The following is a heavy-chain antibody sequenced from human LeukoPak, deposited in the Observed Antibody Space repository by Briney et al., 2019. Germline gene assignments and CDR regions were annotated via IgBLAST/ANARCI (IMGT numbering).Heavy chain of an antibody. CDR3: ARLRYYGMDV. V-gene: IGHV3-48*04. J-gene: IGHJ6*02. CDR1: GFTFSSYA. Sequence: GGSLRLSCAASGFTFSSYALSWVRQAPGKGLEWVSYTSSSSSTIYYADSVKSRFTIPRDNAKNSLYLQMNSLRAEDTAVYYCARLRYYGMDVWGQGTTVTVSS. CDR2: TSSSSSTI.